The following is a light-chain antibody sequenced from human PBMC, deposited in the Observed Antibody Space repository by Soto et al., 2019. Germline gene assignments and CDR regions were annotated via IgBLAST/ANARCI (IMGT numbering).Light chain of an antibody. CDR3: QQYYSTPFT. V-gene: IGKV4-1*01. CDR2: CAS. J-gene: IGKJ3*01. Sequence: DIVMTESPDSQTLSLCERVTINCKSSQSVLYSSNNKNYLAWYQQKPGQPPKLLIYCASIRGFGVPDRFSGSGSGTDFTLTITRLQAEDVATYFCQQYYSTPFTFGPGTKVDVK. CDR1: QSVLYSSNNKNY.